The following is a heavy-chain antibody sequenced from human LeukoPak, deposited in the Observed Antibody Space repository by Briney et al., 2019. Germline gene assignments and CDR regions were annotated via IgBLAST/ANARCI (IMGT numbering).Heavy chain of an antibody. Sequence: GGSLRLSCAASGFTFSDYYMSWIRQAPGKGLEWVSYISSSGSTIYYADSVKGRFTISRDSAKNSLYLQMNSLRAEDTAVYYCASYYDSSGYYIGDYWGQGTLVTVSS. CDR2: ISSSGSTI. D-gene: IGHD3-22*01. CDR1: GFTFSDYY. J-gene: IGHJ4*02. V-gene: IGHV3-11*01. CDR3: ASYYDSSGYYIGDY.